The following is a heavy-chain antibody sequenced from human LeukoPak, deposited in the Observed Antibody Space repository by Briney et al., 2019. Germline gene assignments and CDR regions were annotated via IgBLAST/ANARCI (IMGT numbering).Heavy chain of an antibody. J-gene: IGHJ4*02. CDR3: AKEDIAVVPASRHGWSLLDY. D-gene: IGHD2-2*01. Sequence: PGGSLRLSCAASGFTFSSYGMHWVRQAPGKGLEWVAFIRYDGSNKYYADPVKGRFTISRDNSKNTLYLQMNSLRAEDTAVYYCAKEDIAVVPASRHGWSLLDYWGQGTLVTASS. V-gene: IGHV3-30*02. CDR2: IRYDGSNK. CDR1: GFTFSSYG.